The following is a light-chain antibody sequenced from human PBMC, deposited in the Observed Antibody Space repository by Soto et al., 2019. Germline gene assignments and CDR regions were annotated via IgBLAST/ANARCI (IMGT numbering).Light chain of an antibody. CDR3: SSYTSSTTLYV. CDR1: SGDIGSYNR. Sequence: QSALTQPASVSGSPGQSITIYCTGTSGDIGSYNRVSWYQQHPGKAPKLIIYDATSRPSGISSRFSGSKSGNTASLTISGLQADDEADYYCSSYTSSTTLYVFGTGTKLTVL. J-gene: IGLJ1*01. V-gene: IGLV2-14*03. CDR2: DAT.